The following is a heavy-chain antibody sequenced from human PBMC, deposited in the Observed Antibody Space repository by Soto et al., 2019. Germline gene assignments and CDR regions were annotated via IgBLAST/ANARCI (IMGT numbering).Heavy chain of an antibody. CDR3: ARVPRTTVTSIDY. Sequence: QVQLQESGPGLVKPSETLSLTCAVSGDSISNDHWWTWVRQPPGKGLEWIGEIYHSGSTNYKPSLKSRVTISIYKSKNQFSLKVTSVTAADTAVYFCARVPRTTVTSIDYWGQGTLVTVSS. D-gene: IGHD4-17*01. J-gene: IGHJ4*02. CDR1: GDSISNDHW. V-gene: IGHV4-4*02. CDR2: IYHSGST.